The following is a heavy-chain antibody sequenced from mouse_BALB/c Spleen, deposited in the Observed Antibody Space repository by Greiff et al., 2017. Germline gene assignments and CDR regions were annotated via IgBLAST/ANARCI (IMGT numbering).Heavy chain of an antibody. CDR2: IYPGNSDT. J-gene: IGHJ4*01. CDR3: TRAVAYAMDY. Sequence: EVQLQESGTVLARPGASVKMSCKASGYSFTSYWMHWVKQRPGQGLEWIGAIYPGNSDTSYNQKFKGKAKLTAVTSASTAYMELRSLTIEDSAVYYCTRAVAYAMDYWGQGTSVTVSS. CDR1: GYSFTSYW. V-gene: IGHV1-5*01. D-gene: IGHD1-1*01.